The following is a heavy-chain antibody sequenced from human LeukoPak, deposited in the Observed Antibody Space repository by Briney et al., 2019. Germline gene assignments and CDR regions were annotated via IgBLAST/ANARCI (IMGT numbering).Heavy chain of an antibody. Sequence: GGSLRLSCAASGFTFSNYAMSWVRQAPGKGLEWVSAISGSGGSTYYADSVKGRFTISRDNSKNTLYLQMNSLRAEDTAVYYCASGPSGYENYYYYYMDVWGKGTTVTVSS. V-gene: IGHV3-23*01. D-gene: IGHD5-12*01. CDR2: ISGSGGST. CDR3: ASGPSGYENYYYYYMDV. CDR1: GFTFSNYA. J-gene: IGHJ6*03.